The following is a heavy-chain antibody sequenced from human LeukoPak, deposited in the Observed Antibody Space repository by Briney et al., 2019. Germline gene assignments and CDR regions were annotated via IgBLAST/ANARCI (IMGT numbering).Heavy chain of an antibody. CDR3: ARVVGRTRRILGYWFFDL. J-gene: IGHJ2*01. CDR2: IYHSGST. CDR1: GGSISSGGYS. V-gene: IGHV4-30-2*01. D-gene: IGHD2-21*01. Sequence: SETLSLTCAVSGGSISSGGYSWSWIRQPPGKGLEWIGYIYHSGSTYYNPSLKSRVTTSVDRSKNQFSLKLSSVSAADTAVYFCARVVGRTRRILGYWFFDLWGRGTLVTVSS.